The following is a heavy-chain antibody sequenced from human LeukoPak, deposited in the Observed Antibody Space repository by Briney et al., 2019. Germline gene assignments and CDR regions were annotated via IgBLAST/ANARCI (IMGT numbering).Heavy chain of an antibody. V-gene: IGHV4-39*01. CDR3: ARHVGFITMVRGVINNNWFDP. J-gene: IGHJ5*02. D-gene: IGHD3-10*01. CDR1: GGSISSSSYY. Sequence: PSETLSLTCTVSGGSISSSSYYWGWIRQPPGTGLEWIGSIYYSGSPYYNPSLKSRVTISVDTSKKQISLKLSSVTAADTAVYYCARHVGFITMVRGVINNNWFDPWGQGTLVTVSS. CDR2: IYYSGSP.